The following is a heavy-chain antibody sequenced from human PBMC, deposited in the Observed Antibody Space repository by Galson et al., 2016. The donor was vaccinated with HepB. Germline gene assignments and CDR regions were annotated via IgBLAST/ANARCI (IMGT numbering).Heavy chain of an antibody. CDR1: GGSISSSNW. D-gene: IGHD3-10*01. CDR3: ARAATPYGSGSYYSP. J-gene: IGHJ5*02. V-gene: IGHV4-4*02. CDR2: VFHSGSS. Sequence: TLSLTCAVSGGSISSSNWWSWVRQPPGKGLEWIGEVFHSGSSNYSPSLKSRVTLSVDKSKNHFSLNLNSVTAADTAIYYCARAATPYGSGSYYSPWGQGTLVTVSS.